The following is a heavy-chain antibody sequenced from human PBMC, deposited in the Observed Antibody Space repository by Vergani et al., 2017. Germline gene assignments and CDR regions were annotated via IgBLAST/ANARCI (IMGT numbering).Heavy chain of an antibody. CDR1: GFSFSLTN. J-gene: IGHJ4*02. V-gene: IGHV3-30*02. D-gene: IGHD6-13*01. Sequence: VQLVESGGGLVQPGGSLRLSCTASGFSFSLTNLNWVRQAPGKGLEWVAFIRYDGSNKYYADSVKGRFTISRDNSKNTLYLQMNSLRAEDTAVYYCAKDQPIAAAGRQDDYWGQGTLVTVSS. CDR2: IRYDGSNK. CDR3: AKDQPIAAAGRQDDY.